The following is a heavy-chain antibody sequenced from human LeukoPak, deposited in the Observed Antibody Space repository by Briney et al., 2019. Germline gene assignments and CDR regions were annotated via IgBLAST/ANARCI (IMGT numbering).Heavy chain of an antibody. V-gene: IGHV3-48*02. CDR3: ARDALHTAHCDC. CDR2: VSARSDI. Sequence: GGSLRLSCAASGFTFSSYTMNWVRQAPGKGLQWVSTVSARSDIHYSDSVKGRLAIFSNNARNSLYQQMNSLRDEDTAVYYCARDALHTAHCDCWG. CDR1: GFTFSSYT. D-gene: IGHD2-21*02. J-gene: IGHJ6*01.